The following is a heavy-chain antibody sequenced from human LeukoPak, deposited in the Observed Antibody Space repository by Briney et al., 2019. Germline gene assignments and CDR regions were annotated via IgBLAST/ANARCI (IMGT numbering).Heavy chain of an antibody. Sequence: GGSLRLSCAASGFTYYTYARTWVRQAPGKGLEWVSSLSRSGDNTYYADSVKGRFTVSRDNSKNTLYLQMNSLRAEDTAVYYCAKTPGDCTGGTCYSFDYWGQGSLVTVSS. CDR3: AKTPGDCTGGTCYSFDY. V-gene: IGHV3-23*01. CDR1: GFTYYTYA. D-gene: IGHD2-15*01. J-gene: IGHJ4*02. CDR2: LSRSGDNT.